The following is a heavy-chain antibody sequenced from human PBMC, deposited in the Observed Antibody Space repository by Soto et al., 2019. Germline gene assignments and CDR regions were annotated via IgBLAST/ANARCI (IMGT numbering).Heavy chain of an antibody. CDR2: TYYRSKWFH. CDR1: GDSVSSDITS. CDR3: ARGNALDV. Sequence: PSQTLSLTCVISGDSVSSDITSWNWIRQSPSRGLEWLGRTYYRSKWFHDYAASVKSRITINPDTSKNQFSLELNSMTPEDTAVYYCARGNALDVWGQGTVVTV. D-gene: IGHD3-10*01. V-gene: IGHV6-1*01. J-gene: IGHJ3*01.